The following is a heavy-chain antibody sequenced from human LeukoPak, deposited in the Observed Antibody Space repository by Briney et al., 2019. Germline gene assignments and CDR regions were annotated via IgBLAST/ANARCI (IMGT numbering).Heavy chain of an antibody. CDR3: ARDPLVVVVPAANWFDP. Sequence: RASVKVSCKASGYTFTSYGISWVQQAPGQGLEWMGWISAYNGNTNYAQKLQGRVTMTTDTSTSTAYMEPRSLRSDDTAVYYCARDPLVVVVPAANWFDPGGQGTLVTVSS. CDR1: GYTFTSYG. D-gene: IGHD2-2*01. CDR2: ISAYNGNT. V-gene: IGHV1-18*01. J-gene: IGHJ5*02.